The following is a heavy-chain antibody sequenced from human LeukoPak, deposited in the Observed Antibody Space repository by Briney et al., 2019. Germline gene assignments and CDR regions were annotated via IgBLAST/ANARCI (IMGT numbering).Heavy chain of an antibody. D-gene: IGHD6-25*01. CDR2: INPQNGDT. Sequence: ASVKVSCKASGYTFTCYYIHWVRQAPGQGLECVGWINPQNGDTYSTEKFQGRVTMTRDTSITTAYMELRGLTDDDTAVYYCASDVLAPARYDAFDVWGQGTMVTVSS. CDR3: ASDVLAPARYDAFDV. J-gene: IGHJ3*01. V-gene: IGHV1-2*02. CDR1: GYTFTCYY.